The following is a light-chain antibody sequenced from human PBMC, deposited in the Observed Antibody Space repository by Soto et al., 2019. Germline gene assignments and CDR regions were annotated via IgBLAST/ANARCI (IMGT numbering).Light chain of an antibody. Sequence: FLMTQSLATLAVSPGERATLSCRASQTVSSNLAWYQQKPGQSPRLLIFGASSRATGVPDRFSGSGSGTDFTLTISRLEPEDFAVYYCQQYGSSGITFGQGTRLEI. V-gene: IGKV3-20*01. J-gene: IGKJ5*01. CDR3: QQYGSSGIT. CDR2: GAS. CDR1: QTVSSN.